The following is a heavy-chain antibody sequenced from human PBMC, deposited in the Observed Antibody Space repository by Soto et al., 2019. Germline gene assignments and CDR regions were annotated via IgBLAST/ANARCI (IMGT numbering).Heavy chain of an antibody. CDR1: GFTFSSYA. CDR2: ILYDGSNK. V-gene: IGHV3-30-3*01. CDR3: ARDGGTVVTPDSYFDY. Sequence: GGSLRLSCAASGFTFSSYAMHWVRQAPGKGLEWVAVILYDGSNKYYADSVKGRFTISRDNSKNTLYLQMNSLRAEDTAVYYCARDGGTVVTPDSYFDYWGQGTLVTVSS. J-gene: IGHJ4*02. D-gene: IGHD2-15*01.